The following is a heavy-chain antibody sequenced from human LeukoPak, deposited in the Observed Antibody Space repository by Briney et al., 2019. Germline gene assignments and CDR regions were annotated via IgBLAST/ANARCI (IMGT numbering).Heavy chain of an antibody. Sequence: SETLSLTCTVSGGSISRYYWSWIRQPTGKGLEWIGYIYYSGSTNYNPSLESRVTISVDTPKNQFSLKVTSVTAADTAIYYCARLPGGVYSGLWGQGTLVTVAS. CDR1: GGSISRYY. D-gene: IGHD5-12*01. J-gene: IGHJ4*02. CDR2: IYYSGST. CDR3: ARLPGGVYSGL. V-gene: IGHV4-59*08.